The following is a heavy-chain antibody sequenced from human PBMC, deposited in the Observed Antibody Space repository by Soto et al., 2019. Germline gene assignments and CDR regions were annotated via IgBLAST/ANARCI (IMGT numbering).Heavy chain of an antibody. D-gene: IGHD4-17*01. Sequence: GGSLRLSCAVSGVTFTIYAMNWVRQAPGKGLEWVSGISGSGGTTYYADSVKGRFTISRDNSRNTLYVQMNSLRVEDTAVYFCAKGGDYRALDYWGQGTLVTVSS. V-gene: IGHV3-23*01. J-gene: IGHJ4*02. CDR1: GVTFTIYA. CDR3: AKGGDYRALDY. CDR2: ISGSGGTT.